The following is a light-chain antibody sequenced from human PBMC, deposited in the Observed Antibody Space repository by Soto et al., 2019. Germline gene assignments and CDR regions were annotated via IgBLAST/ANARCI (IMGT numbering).Light chain of an antibody. CDR1: QSVSSN. V-gene: IGKV3-15*01. Sequence: EIVMTQSPATLSVSPGERATLSCRASQSVSSNLAWYQQKPGQAPRLLIYGASTRATGIPARFSGSGSGTEFTPTIVSRQSEDFAVYYCQQYNNWPLTFGGGTKVEIK. J-gene: IGKJ4*01. CDR2: GAS. CDR3: QQYNNWPLT.